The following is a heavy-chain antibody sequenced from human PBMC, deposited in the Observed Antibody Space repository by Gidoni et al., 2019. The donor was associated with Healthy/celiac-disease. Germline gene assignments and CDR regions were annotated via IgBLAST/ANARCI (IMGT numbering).Heavy chain of an antibody. Sequence: QVQLEQWGAGLMKPSETLSLNCAGYGGSVSGYYWSWIRQPPGKGLEWIGEINHSGITNYNPSLKSRVTISVYTSKTQFSLKLSSLTAAETAVYYCARGERQLGYCSGGSCHNWFDPWGQGTLVTVSS. CDR1: GGSVSGYY. D-gene: IGHD2-15*01. J-gene: IGHJ5*02. CDR2: INHSGIT. V-gene: IGHV4-34*01. CDR3: ARGERQLGYCSGGSCHNWFDP.